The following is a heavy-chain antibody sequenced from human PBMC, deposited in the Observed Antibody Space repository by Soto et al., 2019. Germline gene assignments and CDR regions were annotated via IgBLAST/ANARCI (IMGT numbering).Heavy chain of an antibody. CDR2: IYATGTT. CDR3: VRDGTKTLRDWFDP. J-gene: IGHJ5*02. V-gene: IGHV4-4*07. Sequence: SETLSLTCTVSGASISGFYWSWIRKSAGKGPEWIGRIYATGTTDYNPSLKSRVMMSVDTSKKQFSLKLRSVTAADTAVYYCVRDGTKTLRDWFDPWGQGISVTVS. CDR1: GASISGFY. D-gene: IGHD1-1*01.